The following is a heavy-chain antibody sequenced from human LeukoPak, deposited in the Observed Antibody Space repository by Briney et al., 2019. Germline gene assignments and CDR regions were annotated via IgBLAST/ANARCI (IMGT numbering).Heavy chain of an antibody. CDR1: GYTFTSYG. CDR3: ASGSAVAGPNWFDP. Sequence: SVKVSCKASGYTFTSYGISWVRQAPGQGLEWMGRIIPILGIANYAQKFQGRVTITADKSTSTAYMELSSLRSEDTAVYYCASGSAVAGPNWFDPWGQGTLVTVSS. J-gene: IGHJ5*02. V-gene: IGHV1-69*04. D-gene: IGHD6-19*01. CDR2: IIPILGIA.